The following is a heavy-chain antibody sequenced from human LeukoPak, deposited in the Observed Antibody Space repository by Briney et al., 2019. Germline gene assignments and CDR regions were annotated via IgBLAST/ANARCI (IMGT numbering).Heavy chain of an antibody. CDR3: ARADVDIVTYFDY. Sequence: GGSLRLSCAASGFTFSSYRMNWVCQAPGKGLEGVSYISSSSSTIYYADSVKGLFTISRDNAKNSLYLQMNSLRAEDTAVYYCARADVDIVTYFDYWGQGTLVTVSS. V-gene: IGHV3-48*01. CDR2: ISSSSSTI. CDR1: GFTFSSYR. J-gene: IGHJ4*02. D-gene: IGHD5-12*01.